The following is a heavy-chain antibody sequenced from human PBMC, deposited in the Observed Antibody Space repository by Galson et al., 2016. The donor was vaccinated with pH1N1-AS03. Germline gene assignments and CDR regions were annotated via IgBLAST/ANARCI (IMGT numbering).Heavy chain of an antibody. CDR2: IRQDGSER. CDR1: GFTFGNYR. Sequence: SLRLSCAASGFTFGNYRMTWVRQAPGKGLEWVANIRQDGSERYYVDSVEGRFTISRDNAKNSVYLQMNSLRADDTAVYYCARGSGWYDYWGQGTLVTVSS. V-gene: IGHV3-7*04. J-gene: IGHJ4*02. CDR3: ARGSGWYDY. D-gene: IGHD6-13*01.